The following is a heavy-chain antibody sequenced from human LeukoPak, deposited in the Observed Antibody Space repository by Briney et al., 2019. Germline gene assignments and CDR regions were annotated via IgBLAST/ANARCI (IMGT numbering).Heavy chain of an antibody. Sequence: GRSLRLSCAASGFTFSSYGMHWVRQAPGKGLEWVAVISYDGSNKYYADSVKGRFTISRDNSKNTLYLQMNSLRAEDTAVYYCARLVGADDVFDIWGQGTMVTVSS. CDR3: ARLVGADDVFDI. CDR2: ISYDGSNK. J-gene: IGHJ3*02. CDR1: GFTFSSYG. D-gene: IGHD1-26*01. V-gene: IGHV3-30*01.